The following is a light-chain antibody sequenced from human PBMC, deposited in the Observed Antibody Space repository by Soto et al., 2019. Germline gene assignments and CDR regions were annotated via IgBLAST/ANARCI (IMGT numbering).Light chain of an antibody. CDR3: LLFYGDGVV. CDR2: STT. J-gene: IGLJ2*01. V-gene: IGLV7-43*01. CDR1: TGAVTSGYY. Sequence: QAVVTQEPSLTVSPGGTVTLTCASSTGAVTSGYYPNWFQQKPGQPPRALIYSTTYKHSWTPARFSGSLLGGKAALTLSGAQPEDKAEYYCLLFYGDGVVFGGGTKLTVL.